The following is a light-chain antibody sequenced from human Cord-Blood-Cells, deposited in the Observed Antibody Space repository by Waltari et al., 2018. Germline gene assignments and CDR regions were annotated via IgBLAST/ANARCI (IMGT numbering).Light chain of an antibody. CDR2: GNS. Sequence: QSVLTQPPSVSGAPGQRVTISCTGSSSNIGAGYDVHWYQQLPRPAPKLLNYGNSNRPSGVPDRFSGSKSGTSASLAITGLQAEDEADYYCQSYDSSLSGYVFGTGTKVTVL. V-gene: IGLV1-40*01. CDR1: SSNIGAGYD. J-gene: IGLJ1*01. CDR3: QSYDSSLSGYV.